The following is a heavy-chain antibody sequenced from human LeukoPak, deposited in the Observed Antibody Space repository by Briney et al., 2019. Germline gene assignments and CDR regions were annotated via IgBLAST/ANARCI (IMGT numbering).Heavy chain of an antibody. Sequence: GGSLRLSCAASGFTVRTSYMSWVRQAPGKGLEWVSVIYSGGSTYYADSVKGRFTISRDNSKNTLYLQMNSLRAEDTAVYYCARDLYDALTTPGYWGQGTLVTVSS. CDR2: IYSGGST. J-gene: IGHJ4*02. D-gene: IGHD4/OR15-4a*01. V-gene: IGHV3-66*01. CDR3: ARDLYDALTTPGY. CDR1: GFTVRTSY.